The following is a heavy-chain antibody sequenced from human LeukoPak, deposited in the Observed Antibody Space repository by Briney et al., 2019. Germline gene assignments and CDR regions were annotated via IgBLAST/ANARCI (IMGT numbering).Heavy chain of an antibody. CDR2: IYYSGST. CDR1: GGSISSYY. Sequence: KPSETLSLTCTVSGGSISSYYWSWIRQPPGKGLEWIGYIYYSGSTDYNPSLKSRVTISVDTSKNQFSLKLSSVTAADTAVYYCARVKGGYYYDSSGYYYFDYWGQGTLVTVSS. V-gene: IGHV4-59*01. J-gene: IGHJ4*02. D-gene: IGHD3-22*01. CDR3: ARVKGGYYYDSSGYYYFDY.